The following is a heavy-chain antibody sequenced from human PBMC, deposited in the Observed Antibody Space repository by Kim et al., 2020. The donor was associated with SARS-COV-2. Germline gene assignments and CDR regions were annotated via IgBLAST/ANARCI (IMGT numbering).Heavy chain of an antibody. V-gene: IGHV3-23*01. Sequence: GGSLRLSCAASGFSFSTFAMSWVRQAPGKGLEWVSGIGGSGGAYHADSVKGRFTISRDNSKNTLYLQMNSLRAEETTVDYCAKSLYCGNDYWGQGTLVTVSS. D-gene: IGHD2-21*01. CDR3: AKSLYCGNDY. CDR1: GFSFSTFA. CDR2: IGGSGGA. J-gene: IGHJ4*02.